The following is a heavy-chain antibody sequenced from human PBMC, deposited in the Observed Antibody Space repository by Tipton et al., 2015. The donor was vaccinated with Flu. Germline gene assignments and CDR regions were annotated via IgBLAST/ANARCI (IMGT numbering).Heavy chain of an antibody. J-gene: IGHJ3*01. Sequence: SLRLSCAASGLIVSDEYMSWVRQAPGQGLEWVSVLYSDGRTFCADSAKGRFTISSDKSKNTLYLQLASLRIEDTATFYCARGVAGAFDVWGQGTMVTVSS. V-gene: IGHV3-53*01. D-gene: IGHD6-19*01. CDR3: ARGVAGAFDV. CDR2: LYSDGRT. CDR1: GLIVSDEY.